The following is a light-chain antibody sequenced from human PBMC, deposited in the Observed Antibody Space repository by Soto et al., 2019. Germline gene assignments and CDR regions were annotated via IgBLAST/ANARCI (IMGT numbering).Light chain of an antibody. CDR1: QSINTY. V-gene: IGKV1-39*01. CDR3: QQSYFTPPT. CDR2: AAS. Sequence: DIPMTQSPSSLSASVGDRLTISCRASQSINTYLNWYQQKPGTAPKLLIFAASTLQSGVPSRFSGSGSGTDFTLTISSLQPEDFASYYCQQSYFTPPTFGLGTTVDI. J-gene: IGKJ1*01.